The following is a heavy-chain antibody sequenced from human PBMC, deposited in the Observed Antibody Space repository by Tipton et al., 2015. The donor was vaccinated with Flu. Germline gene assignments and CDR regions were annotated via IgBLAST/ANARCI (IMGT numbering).Heavy chain of an antibody. CDR1: GGSINSTYY. CDR3: ARDSPYDSSGYYSDY. CDR2: IFYSGSFSGGST. V-gene: IGHV4-39*07. J-gene: IGHJ4*02. D-gene: IGHD3-22*01. Sequence: TLSLTCTVSGGSINSTYYWGWIRQPPGKGLEWIGSIFYSGSFSGGSTYYNPSLKSRVTISVGTSKNQFSLKLSSVTAADTAIYYCARDSPYDSSGYYSDYWGQGTQVTVSS.